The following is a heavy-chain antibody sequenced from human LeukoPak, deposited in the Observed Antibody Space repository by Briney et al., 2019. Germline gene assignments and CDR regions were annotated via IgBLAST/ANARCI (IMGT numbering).Heavy chain of an antibody. V-gene: IGHV4-61*02. Sequence: SETLSLTCAVSGASISGSGYYWSWIRQPAGKGLEWIGRIYTSGSTNYNPSLKSRVTMSVDTSKNQFSLKLSSVTAADTAVYYCARVPRGTALRYYYMDVWGKGTTVTISS. CDR1: GASISGSGYY. D-gene: IGHD1-1*01. CDR3: ARVPRGTALRYYYMDV. J-gene: IGHJ6*03. CDR2: IYTSGST.